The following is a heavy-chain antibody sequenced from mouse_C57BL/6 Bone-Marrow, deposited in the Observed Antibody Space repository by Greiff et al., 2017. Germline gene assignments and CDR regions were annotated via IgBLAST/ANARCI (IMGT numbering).Heavy chain of an antibody. Sequence: QVQLQQPGAGLVRPGSSVKLSCKASGYTFTSYWMHWVKQRPIQGLEWIGNIDPSDSETHYNQTFKDKATLTVDKSSSTAYMQLSSLTSEDSAVYYCARDYYGSSYWYFDVWGTGTTVTVSS. D-gene: IGHD1-1*01. CDR3: ARDYYGSSYWYFDV. V-gene: IGHV1-52*01. CDR1: GYTFTSYW. CDR2: IDPSDSET. J-gene: IGHJ1*03.